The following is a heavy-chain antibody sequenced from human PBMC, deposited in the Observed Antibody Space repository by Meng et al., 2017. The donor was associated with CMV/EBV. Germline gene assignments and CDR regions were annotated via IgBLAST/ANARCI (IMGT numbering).Heavy chain of an antibody. V-gene: IGHV5-51*01. Sequence: SGYSVTSYWIGWVRQMPGKGLEWMGIIYPGDSDTRYSPSFQGQVTISADKSISTAYLQWSSLKASDTAMYYCARRIVGASKGVFFDCWGQGTLVTVSS. CDR3: ARRIVGASKGVFFDC. CDR1: GYSVTSYW. D-gene: IGHD1-26*01. J-gene: IGHJ4*02. CDR2: IYPGDSDT.